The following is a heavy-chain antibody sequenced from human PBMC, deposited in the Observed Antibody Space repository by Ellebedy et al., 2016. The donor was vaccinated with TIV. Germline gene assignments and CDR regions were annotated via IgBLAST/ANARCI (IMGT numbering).Heavy chain of an antibody. CDR2: ITTSGVSV. CDR3: ARETAWYFDL. V-gene: IGHV3-23*01. J-gene: IGHJ2*01. Sequence: PGGSLRLSCAASGFTFSSYAMSWVRQAPGKGLEWVSGITTSGVSVYSGDSVKGRFSISRDTSKNTLYLQMNSLRAEDTAVYYCARETAWYFDLWGRGTLVTVSS. CDR1: GFTFSSYA.